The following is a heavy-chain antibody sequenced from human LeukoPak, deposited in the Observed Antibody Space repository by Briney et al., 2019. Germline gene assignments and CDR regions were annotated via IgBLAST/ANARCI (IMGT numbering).Heavy chain of an antibody. D-gene: IGHD2-2*01. CDR2: ISSSSSYI. V-gene: IGHV3-21*01. J-gene: IGHJ6*03. CDR3: AGDDEGAQLPFYYYYYMDV. Sequence: GGSLRLSCAASGFTFSSYSMNWVRQAPGKGLEWVSSISSSSSYIYYADSVKGRFTISRDNAKNSLYLQRNSLRAEDTAVYYCAGDDEGAQLPFYYYYYMDVWGKGTTVTVSS. CDR1: GFTFSSYS.